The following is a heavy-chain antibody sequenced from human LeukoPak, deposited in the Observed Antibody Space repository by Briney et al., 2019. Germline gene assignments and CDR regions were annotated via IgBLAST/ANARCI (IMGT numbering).Heavy chain of an antibody. J-gene: IGHJ4*02. D-gene: IGHD6-6*01. CDR3: ARDLGQLGVERYFDY. CDR2: INPNSGGT. Sequence: ASVKVSCQASGYTFTGYYMHWVRQAPGQGLEWVGWINPNSGGTNYAQKFQGRVTTTRHTSISTAYMELSRLRSDDTAVYYCARDLGQLGVERYFDYWGQGTLVTVSS. CDR1: GYTFTGYY. V-gene: IGHV1-2*02.